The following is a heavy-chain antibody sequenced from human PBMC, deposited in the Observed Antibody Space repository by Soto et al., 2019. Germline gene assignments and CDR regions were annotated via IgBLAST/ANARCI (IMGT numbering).Heavy chain of an antibody. J-gene: IGHJ3*01. CDR2: IYWDDDT. Sequence: HITLKESGPPLVKPTQTLTLTCIFSGFSFSADGVGVGWIRQPPGKTLEWLALIYWDDDTLYRPSLKSRLTITKDSSKNQVVLTMTNMDPLDTATYYCAHAFGGTSWPNDAFDVWGQGTVVTVSS. V-gene: IGHV2-5*02. D-gene: IGHD3-16*01. CDR3: AHAFGGTSWPNDAFDV. CDR1: GFSFSADGVG.